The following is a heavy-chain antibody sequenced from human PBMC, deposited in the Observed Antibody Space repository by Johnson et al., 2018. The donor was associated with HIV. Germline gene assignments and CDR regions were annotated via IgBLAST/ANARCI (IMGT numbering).Heavy chain of an antibody. Sequence: MLLVESGGGLIQPGGSLRLSCAASGFTVSSNYMSWVRQAPGKGLEWVSVIYSGGSTYYADSVNGRFTISRDNSKNTLYLQMNSLRAEDTAVYYCAREGGYSGYEGVGHTNDAFDIWGQGTMVTVSS. CDR2: IYSGGST. CDR1: GFTVSSNY. D-gene: IGHD5-12*01. V-gene: IGHV3-53*01. CDR3: AREGGYSGYEGVGHTNDAFDI. J-gene: IGHJ3*02.